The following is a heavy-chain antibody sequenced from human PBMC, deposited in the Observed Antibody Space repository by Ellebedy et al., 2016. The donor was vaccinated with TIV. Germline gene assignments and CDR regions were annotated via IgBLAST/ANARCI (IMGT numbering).Heavy chain of an antibody. D-gene: IGHD1/OR15-1a*01. CDR3: VRHEQPRRLQEY. CDR1: GYSFSAYW. Sequence: PGGSLRLSCTGSGYSFSAYWIGWVRQQPGKGLEWMGIIYPGDADTTYSPSFQGHVTISVDKSIRTAYLQWSSLNASDTAVYYCVRHEQPRRLQEYWGQGTMLTVSS. V-gene: IGHV5-51*01. J-gene: IGHJ4*02. CDR2: IYPGDADT.